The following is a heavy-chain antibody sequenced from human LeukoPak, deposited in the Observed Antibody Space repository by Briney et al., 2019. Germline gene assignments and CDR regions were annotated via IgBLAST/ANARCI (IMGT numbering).Heavy chain of an antibody. V-gene: IGHV3-15*07. CDR3: AHGSAQYYEY. D-gene: IGHD2-15*01. CDR2: IRSQTAGGTT. CDR1: GLTLSNVW. J-gene: IGHJ1*01. Sequence: GGSLRLSCAVSGLTLSNVWMYWVRQAPGKGLEWVGRIRSQTAGGTTDFAAPVKGRFSISRDDSKNSLYLQMNSLTSEDTAVYYCAHGSAQYYEYWGQGTLVTVSS.